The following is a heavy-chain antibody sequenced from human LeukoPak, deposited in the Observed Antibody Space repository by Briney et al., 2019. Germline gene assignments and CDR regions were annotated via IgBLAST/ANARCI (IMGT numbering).Heavy chain of an antibody. J-gene: IGHJ4*02. CDR1: GLTFSGYD. CDR3: ARGSCGGDCYWDY. D-gene: IGHD2-21*02. V-gene: IGHV3-30*03. Sequence: GGSLRLSCAASGLTFSGYDMHWVRQAPGKGPEWVAVMSYGGQNERYADSVKGRFTISRDNAKNTLYLQMNSPRAEDTAVYYCARGSCGGDCYWDYWGQGTLVTVSS. CDR2: MSYGGQNE.